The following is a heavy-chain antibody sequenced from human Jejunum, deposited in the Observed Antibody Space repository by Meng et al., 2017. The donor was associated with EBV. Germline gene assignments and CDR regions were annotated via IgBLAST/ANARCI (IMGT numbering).Heavy chain of an antibody. J-gene: IGHJ5*02. CDR3: AAVPCSDGICYLNWFDP. Sequence: EVQVVTSGAEVKKPGASVKISCKVSGYTFTDYYIHWVQQAPGKGLEWMGLVDPEDGETIYAEKFQGRVTITADTSTDTAYMELSSLTSEDTAVFYCAAVPCSDGICYLNWFDPWGQGTLVTVSS. CDR2: VDPEDGET. D-gene: IGHD2-15*01. V-gene: IGHV1-69-2*01. CDR1: GYTFTDYY.